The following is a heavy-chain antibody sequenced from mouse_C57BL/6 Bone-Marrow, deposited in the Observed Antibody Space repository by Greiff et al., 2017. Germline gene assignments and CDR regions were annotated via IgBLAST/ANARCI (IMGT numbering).Heavy chain of an antibody. CDR1: GYTFTSYW. CDR2: IDPSDSYT. V-gene: IGHV1-69*01. D-gene: IGHD3-2*02. J-gene: IGHJ4*01. CDR3: AREREDSSGYYYAMDY. Sequence: QVQLKQPGAELVMPGASVKLSCKACGYTFTSYWMHWVKQRPGQGLEWIGEIDPSDSYTNYNQKFKGKSTLTVDKSSSTAYMQLSSLTSEDSAVYYCAREREDSSGYYYAMDYWGQGTSVTVSS.